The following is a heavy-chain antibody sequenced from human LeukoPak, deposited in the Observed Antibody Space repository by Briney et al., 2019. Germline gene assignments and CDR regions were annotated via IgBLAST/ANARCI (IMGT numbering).Heavy chain of an antibody. CDR2: ISAYNGNT. CDR3: ARVVTCSGGSCYSHFDY. J-gene: IGHJ4*02. D-gene: IGHD2-15*01. CDR1: GYTFTSYG. V-gene: IGHV1-18*01. Sequence: ASVKVSCKASGYTFTSYGISWVRQAPGQGLEWMGWISAYNGNTNYAQKLQGRVTMTRDTSISTAYMELSRLRSDDTAVYYCARVVTCSGGSCYSHFDYCGQGTLVTVSS.